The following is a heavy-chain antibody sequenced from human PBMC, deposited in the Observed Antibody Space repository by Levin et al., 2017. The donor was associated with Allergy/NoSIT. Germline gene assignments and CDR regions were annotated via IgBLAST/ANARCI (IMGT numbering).Heavy chain of an antibody. CDR3: ATGGCSSSSCQPFNN. J-gene: IGHJ4*02. CDR2: ISGSGGRT. V-gene: IGHV3-23*01. CDR1: SFTFGNNA. D-gene: IGHD2-2*01. Sequence: GESLKISCEASSFTFGNNAVSWVRQAPGEGLEWVASISGSGGRTYYADSVKGHMTISRDNSKNTIYLEMNSLRAEDTAVYYCATGGCSSSSCQPFNNWGQGTLVTVSS.